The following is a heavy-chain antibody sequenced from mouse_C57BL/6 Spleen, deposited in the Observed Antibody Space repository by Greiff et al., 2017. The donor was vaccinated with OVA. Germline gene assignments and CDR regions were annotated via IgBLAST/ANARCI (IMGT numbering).Heavy chain of an antibody. CDR1: GFTFSDYG. V-gene: IGHV5-15*01. CDR2: ISNLAYSI. D-gene: IGHD2-4*01. CDR3: ARPPYDYDEGAWFAY. J-gene: IGHJ3*01. Sequence: EVMLVESGGGLVQPGGSLKLSCAASGFTFSDYGMAWVRQAPRKGPEWVAFISNLAYSIYYADTVTGRFTISRENAKNTLYLEMSSLRSEDTAMYYCARPPYDYDEGAWFAYWGQGTLVTVSA.